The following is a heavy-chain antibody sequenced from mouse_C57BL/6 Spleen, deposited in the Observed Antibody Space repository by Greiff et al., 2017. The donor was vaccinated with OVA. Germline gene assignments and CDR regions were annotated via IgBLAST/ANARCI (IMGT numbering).Heavy chain of an antibody. J-gene: IGHJ3*01. CDR2: IDPSDSET. Sequence: VQLQQPGAELVRPGSSVKLSCKASGYTFPGSWIPWVKRRPIQGLEWIGNIDPSDSETHYNQKFKDKATLTVDKSASTAYMQLSSLTSEDSAVYYCALYYDYDGFAYWGQGTLVTVSA. D-gene: IGHD2-4*01. V-gene: IGHV1-52*01. CDR3: ALYYDYDGFAY. CDR1: GYTFPGSW.